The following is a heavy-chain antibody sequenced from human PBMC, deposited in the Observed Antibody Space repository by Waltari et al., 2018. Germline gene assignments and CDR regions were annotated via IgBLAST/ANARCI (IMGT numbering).Heavy chain of an antibody. V-gene: IGHV3-7*03. Sequence: EVRLVESGGGLVQPGESLTLACAASGFTFSSYYISWVRQAPGKGLEWVASIKQDGSEKLYVDSVKGRFTISRDNAKDSLQLQMNSLRVEDTAVYYCVRGGGRMGLYYYGMDVWGQGTTVIVSS. D-gene: IGHD2-15*01. J-gene: IGHJ6*02. CDR2: IKQDGSEK. CDR3: VRGGGRMGLYYYGMDV. CDR1: GFTFSSYY.